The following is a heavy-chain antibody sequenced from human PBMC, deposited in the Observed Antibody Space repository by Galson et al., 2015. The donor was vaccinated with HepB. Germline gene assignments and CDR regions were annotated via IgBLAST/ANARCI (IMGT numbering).Heavy chain of an antibody. CDR1: GYTFTSYY. V-gene: IGHV1-46*03. Sequence: SVKVSCKASGYTFTSYYMHWVRQAPGQGLEWMGIINPSGGSTSYAQKFQGRVTMTRDTSTSTVYIELSSLRSEDTAVYYCASSLFSVTVRDGIAAEAFDDYWGQGTLVTVSS. D-gene: IGHD6-13*01. CDR3: ASSLFSVTVRDGIAAEAFDDY. CDR2: INPSGGST. J-gene: IGHJ4*02.